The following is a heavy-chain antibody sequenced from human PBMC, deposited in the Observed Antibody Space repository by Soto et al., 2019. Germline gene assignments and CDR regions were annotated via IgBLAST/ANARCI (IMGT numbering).Heavy chain of an antibody. CDR3: AKDLNGGNSVKDAFDI. CDR2: ISGSGGST. D-gene: IGHD2-21*02. V-gene: IGHV3-23*01. Sequence: EVQLLESGGGLVQPGGSLRLSCAASGFTFSSYAMSWVRQAPGKGLEWVSAISGSGGSTYYADSVKGRFTISRDNSKNTLYLQMNSLRAEDAAVYYCAKDLNGGNSVKDAFDIWGQGTMVTVSS. J-gene: IGHJ3*02. CDR1: GFTFSSYA.